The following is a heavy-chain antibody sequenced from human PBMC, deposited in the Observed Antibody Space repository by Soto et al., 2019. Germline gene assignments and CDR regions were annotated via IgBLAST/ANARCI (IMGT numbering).Heavy chain of an antibody. D-gene: IGHD3-22*01. CDR3: ARIVVVITSDWFDP. Sequence: GGSLRLSCAASGFTFSSYWMSWVRQAPGKGLEWVANIKQGGSEKYYVDSVKGRFTISRDNAKNSLYLQMNSLRAEDTAVYYCARIVVVITSDWFDPWGQGTLVTVSS. CDR1: GFTFSSYW. J-gene: IGHJ5*02. CDR2: IKQGGSEK. V-gene: IGHV3-7*01.